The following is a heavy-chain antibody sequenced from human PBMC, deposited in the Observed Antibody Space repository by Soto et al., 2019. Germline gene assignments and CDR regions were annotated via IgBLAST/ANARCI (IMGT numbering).Heavy chain of an antibody. CDR1: GFTFSSYA. V-gene: IGHV3-23*01. D-gene: IGHD1-26*01. J-gene: IGHJ6*02. CDR3: AKQHETYSGSSKDYYYYGMDV. CDR2: ISGSGGST. Sequence: EVQLLESGGGLVQPGGSLRLSCAASGFTFSSYAMSWVRQAPGKGLEWVSAISGSGGSTYYADSVKGRFTISRDNSKNTLYLQMNSLRAEDTAVYYCAKQHETYSGSSKDYYYYGMDVWGQGTTVTVSS.